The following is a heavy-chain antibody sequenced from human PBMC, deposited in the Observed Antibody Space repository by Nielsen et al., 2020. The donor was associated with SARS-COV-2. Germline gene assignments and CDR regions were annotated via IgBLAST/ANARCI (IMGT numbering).Heavy chain of an antibody. Sequence: GESLKISCAASGFTFSSYAMSWVRQAPGKGLEWVSAIVGSGDTTYYTDSVKGRFTISRDNSKNTLYLQMNSLRAEDTAVYYCAKELAVTSGLDYWGQGTLVTVSS. CDR2: IVGSGDTT. J-gene: IGHJ4*02. CDR1: GFTFSSYA. D-gene: IGHD4-17*01. CDR3: AKELAVTSGLDY. V-gene: IGHV3-23*01.